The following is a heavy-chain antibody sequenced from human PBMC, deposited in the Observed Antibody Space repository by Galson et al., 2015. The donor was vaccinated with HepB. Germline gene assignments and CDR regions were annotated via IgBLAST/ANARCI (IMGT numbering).Heavy chain of an antibody. CDR1: GYTFTSYA. Sequence: SCKASGYTFTSYAMHWVRQAPGQRLEWMGWINAGNGNTKYSQKFQGRVTITRDTSASTAYMELSSLRSEDTAVYYCARVASGSYYYFDYWGQGTLVTVSS. CDR2: INAGNGNT. CDR3: ARVASGSYYYFDY. V-gene: IGHV1-3*01. J-gene: IGHJ4*02. D-gene: IGHD1-26*01.